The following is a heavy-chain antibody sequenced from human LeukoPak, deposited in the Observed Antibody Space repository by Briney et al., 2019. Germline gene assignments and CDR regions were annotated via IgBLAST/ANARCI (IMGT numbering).Heavy chain of an antibody. CDR1: GYTFTGYY. J-gene: IGHJ5*02. Sequence: ASVKVSCKASGYTFTGYYMHWVLQAPGQGLEWMGWINPNSGGTNYAQKFQGRVTMTRDTSISTAYMELSRLRSDDTAVYYCARGGGWGWAPRFDPWGQGTLVTVSS. CDR2: INPNSGGT. CDR3: ARGGGWGWAPRFDP. V-gene: IGHV1-2*02. D-gene: IGHD7-27*01.